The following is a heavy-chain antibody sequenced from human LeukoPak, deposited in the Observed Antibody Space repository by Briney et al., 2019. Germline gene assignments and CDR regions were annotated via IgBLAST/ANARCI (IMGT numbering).Heavy chain of an antibody. CDR1: EFTFNNYA. CDR3: AKDIGLWFGYFQH. D-gene: IGHD3-10*01. V-gene: IGHV3-23*01. CDR2: ISGYGGTT. Sequence: PGESVRLSCAASEFTFNNYAMSWVRQAPGKGLEWVSTISGYGGTTYFADSVKGRFTISRDNSKNTLYLQMNSLRAEDTAVYYCAKDIGLWFGYFQHWGQGTLVTVSS. J-gene: IGHJ1*01.